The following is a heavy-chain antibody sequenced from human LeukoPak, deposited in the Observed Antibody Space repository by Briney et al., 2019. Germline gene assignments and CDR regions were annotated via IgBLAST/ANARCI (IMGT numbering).Heavy chain of an antibody. V-gene: IGHV3-30*02. CDR1: GFTFSSSG. D-gene: IGHD1-26*01. CDR2: IRYDGSNK. J-gene: IGHJ6*03. CDR3: ARDATSGSYPHYYYYYMDV. Sequence: PGGSLRLSCAASGFTFSSSGMHWVRQAPGKGLEWVAFIRYDGSNKYYADSVKGRFTISRDNSKNTLYLQMNSLRAEDTAVYYCARDATSGSYPHYYYYYMDVWGKGTTVTVSS.